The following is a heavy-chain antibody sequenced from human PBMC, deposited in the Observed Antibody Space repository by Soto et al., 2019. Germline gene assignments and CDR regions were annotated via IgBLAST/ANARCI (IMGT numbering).Heavy chain of an antibody. V-gene: IGHV3-23*01. CDR3: AKGFYYDYSGYFHY. J-gene: IGHJ4*02. Sequence: GALRLSCAASGFTFSSYAMSWVRQAPGQGLEWVSTISGSGGSTFYADSVKGRFTFSRDNSKNTLYLQMNSLRAEDTAVYYCAKGFYYDYSGYFHYWGQGAQVTVSS. D-gene: IGHD3-22*01. CDR1: GFTFSSYA. CDR2: ISGSGGST.